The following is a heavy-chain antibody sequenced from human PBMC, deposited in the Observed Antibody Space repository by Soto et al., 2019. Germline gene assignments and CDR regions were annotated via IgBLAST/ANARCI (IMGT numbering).Heavy chain of an antibody. CDR2: IYWNDDE. CDR1: GFSLTTSGVG. D-gene: IGHD3-3*01. J-gene: IGHJ3*01. Sequence: QITLRESGPTLVKPTQTLTLTCTFSGFSLTTSGVGVGWIRQPPGKALEWLALIYWNDDERYSPSLESRLRISKDTSANQVVLIMTDMDPADTATYFCAHRRDPNYDLWSGYYCGLDVWGQGTMVTVSS. CDR3: AHRRDPNYDLWSGYYCGLDV. V-gene: IGHV2-5*01.